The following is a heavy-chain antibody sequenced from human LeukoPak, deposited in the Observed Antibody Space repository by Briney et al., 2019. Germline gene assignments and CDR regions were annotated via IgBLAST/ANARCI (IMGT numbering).Heavy chain of an antibody. CDR1: GFTFSNYW. J-gene: IGHJ1*01. Sequence: GGSLGLSCEGSGFTFSNYWMGWVRQAPGKGLQWVANIKTDGSEKYYVDSVKGRFTISRDNAKNSLYLQMNTLRAEDTAVYYCATYSSLNRREFQYWGQGTLLTVSS. D-gene: IGHD3-22*01. CDR2: IKTDGSEK. V-gene: IGHV3-7*01. CDR3: ATYSSLNRREFQY.